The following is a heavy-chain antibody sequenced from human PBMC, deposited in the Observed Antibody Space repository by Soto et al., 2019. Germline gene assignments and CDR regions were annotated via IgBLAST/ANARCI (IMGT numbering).Heavy chain of an antibody. D-gene: IGHD5-12*01. J-gene: IGHJ2*01. V-gene: IGHV4-30-2*01. Sequence: SSQIGSTYYNPSLKSRVTISVDRSKNQFSLKLSSVTAADTAVYYCARGIYSCYAYWYFDLWGRGTLVTVSS. CDR3: ARGIYSCYAYWYFDL. CDR2: SSQIGST.